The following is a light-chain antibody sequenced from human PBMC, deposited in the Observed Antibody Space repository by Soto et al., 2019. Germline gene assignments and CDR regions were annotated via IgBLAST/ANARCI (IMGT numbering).Light chain of an antibody. CDR3: QQYNSYSGT. J-gene: IGKJ1*01. CDR2: GAS. Sequence: DIVMTQSPATLSVSPGERATLSCRASQSVSSNLAWYQQKPGQAPRLLIYGASTRATGIPASFSGSGSGTELTLTISSLQSDDFATYYCQQYNSYSGTFGQGTKVDIK. V-gene: IGKV3-15*01. CDR1: QSVSSN.